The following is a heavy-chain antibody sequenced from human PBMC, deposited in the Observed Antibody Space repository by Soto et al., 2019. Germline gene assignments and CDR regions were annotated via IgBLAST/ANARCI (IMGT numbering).Heavy chain of an antibody. J-gene: IGHJ4*02. V-gene: IGHV1-69*06. CDR3: ARDGGWLQPRYDFDY. Sequence: QVQLVQSGAEVKKPGSSVRVSCKSSGGTFSNHAITWVRQAPGQGLEWMGGIIPIFGTANYAQTFQGRVTITADKSTSTAYMELSSLKSEDTAVYYCARDGGWLQPRYDFDYWGQGTLVTVSS. CDR1: GGTFSNHA. CDR2: IIPIFGTA. D-gene: IGHD3-16*01.